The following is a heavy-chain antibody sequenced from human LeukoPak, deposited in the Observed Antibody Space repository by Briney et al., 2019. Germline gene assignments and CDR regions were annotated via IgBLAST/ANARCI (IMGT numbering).Heavy chain of an antibody. CDR3: ARGAHDYGGNFDY. D-gene: IGHD4-23*01. CDR2: IIPIFGTA. Sequence: SVKVSCKASGGTFSSYAISWVRQAPGQGLEWMGGIIPIFGTANYAQKFQGRVTITADESTSTAYMELSSLRSEDTAVYYCARGAHDYGGNFDYWGQGTLVTVSS. V-gene: IGHV1-69*13. J-gene: IGHJ4*02. CDR1: GGTFSSYA.